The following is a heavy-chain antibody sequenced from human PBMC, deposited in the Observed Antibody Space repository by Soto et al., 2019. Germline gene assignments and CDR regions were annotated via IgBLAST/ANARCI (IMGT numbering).Heavy chain of an antibody. J-gene: IGHJ6*02. Sequence: PGGSLRLSCAASGFTFSSYGMHWVRQAPGKGLEWVAVIWYDGSNKYYADSVKGRFTISRDNSKNTLYLQMNGLRAEDTAVYYCARPTAMADYYYYGMDVWGQGTTVTVSS. CDR1: GFTFSSYG. CDR2: IWYDGSNK. CDR3: ARPTAMADYYYYGMDV. D-gene: IGHD5-18*01. V-gene: IGHV3-33*01.